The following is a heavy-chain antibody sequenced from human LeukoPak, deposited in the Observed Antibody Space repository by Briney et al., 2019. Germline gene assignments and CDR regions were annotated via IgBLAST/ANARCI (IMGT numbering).Heavy chain of an antibody. CDR1: GDSISTYY. CDR2: IFYSGST. CDR3: ARRTGAQFWYFDL. V-gene: IGHV4-59*01. J-gene: IGHJ2*01. D-gene: IGHD3/OR15-3a*01. Sequence: SETLSLTCTVSGDSISTYYWSWIRQPPGKRLEWIGYIFYSGSTNYNPSLKSRVTISLGTSKNQFSLELKSVTAADTAVYYCARRTGAQFWYFDLWGRGTLATVSS.